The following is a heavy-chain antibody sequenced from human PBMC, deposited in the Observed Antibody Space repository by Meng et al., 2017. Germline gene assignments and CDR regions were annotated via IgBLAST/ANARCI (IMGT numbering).Heavy chain of an antibody. CDR3: ARGVDDDYVGGSPGDY. Sequence: ASVKVSCKASGYTFTSYYMHWVRQAPGQGLEWMGIINPSGGSTSYAQKFQGRVTMTRDTSTRTVYMELSSLRSEDTAVYYCARGVDDDYVGGSPGDYWGQGTLVTVSS. J-gene: IGHJ4*02. D-gene: IGHD3-16*01. V-gene: IGHV1-46*03. CDR1: GYTFTSYY. CDR2: INPSGGST.